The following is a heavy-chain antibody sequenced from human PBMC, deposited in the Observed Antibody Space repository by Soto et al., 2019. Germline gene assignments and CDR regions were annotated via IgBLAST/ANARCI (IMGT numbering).Heavy chain of an antibody. CDR1: GYTFSSFW. J-gene: IGHJ3*02. CDR2: ISPGDSDS. V-gene: IGHV5-51*01. CDR3: AGHRPSTIFGVVIIYDAFDI. Sequence: PGESLKISCKGSGYTFSSFWIAWVRQQPGRGLEWMGIISPGDSDSRYSPSFQGHVTISADKSISTAYLQWSSLKASDTAMYYCAGHRPSTIFGVVIIYDAFDIWGQGTMVTVS. D-gene: IGHD3-3*01.